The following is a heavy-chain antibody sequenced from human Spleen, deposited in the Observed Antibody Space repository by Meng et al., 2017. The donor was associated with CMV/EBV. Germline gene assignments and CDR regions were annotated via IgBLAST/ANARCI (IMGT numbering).Heavy chain of an antibody. CDR2: MNPISGTA. V-gene: IGHV1-8*03. D-gene: IGHD1-1*01. Sequence: KASGYTFTSYFFSLVLQSAGLALGCVGWMNPISGTAGYAQSFPGRVVITRNISISTAYMELSSLRSEDTAVYYCARGKYNWAPEWFDPWGQGTLVTVSS. CDR3: ARGKYNWAPEWFDP. CDR1: GYTFTSYF. J-gene: IGHJ5*02.